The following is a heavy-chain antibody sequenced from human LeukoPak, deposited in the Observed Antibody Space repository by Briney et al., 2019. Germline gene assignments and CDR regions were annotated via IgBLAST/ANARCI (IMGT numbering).Heavy chain of an antibody. D-gene: IGHD6-13*01. V-gene: IGHV4-59*11. CDR3: ARIRGYSSSWPFDP. CDR1: GGSISSHY. Sequence: SETLSLTCTVSGGSISSHYWSWIRQPPGKGLEWIGYIYSSGSTNYNPSLKSRVTISVDTSKNQFSLKLSSVTAADTAVYYCARIRGYSSSWPFDPWGQGTLVTVSS. J-gene: IGHJ5*02. CDR2: IYSSGST.